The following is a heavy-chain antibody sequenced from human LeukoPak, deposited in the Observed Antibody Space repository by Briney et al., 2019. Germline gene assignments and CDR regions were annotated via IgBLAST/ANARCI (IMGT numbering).Heavy chain of an antibody. CDR2: IIPIFGTA. D-gene: IGHD6-19*01. V-gene: IGHV1-69*13. J-gene: IGHJ4*02. CDR3: ARSKGIAVAGPFDY. CDR1: GGTFSSYA. Sequence: SVTVSCKASGGTFSSYAISWVRQAPGQGLEWMGGIIPIFGTANYAQKFQGRVTITADESTSTAYMELSSLRSEDTAVYYCARSKGIAVAGPFDYWGQGTLVTVSS.